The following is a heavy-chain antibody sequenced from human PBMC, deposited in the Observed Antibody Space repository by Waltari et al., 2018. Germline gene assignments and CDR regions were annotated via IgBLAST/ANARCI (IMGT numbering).Heavy chain of an antibody. V-gene: IGHV4-39*07. J-gene: IGHJ3*02. D-gene: IGHD4-4*01. CDR1: GGSISSSSYY. Sequence: QLQLQESGPGLVKPSETLSLTCTVSGGSISSSSYYWGWIRQPPGKGLEWIGSIYYSGSTYYNPSLKSRVTISVDTSKNQFSLKLSSVTAADTAVYYCARVGTTVTGDAFDIWGQGTMVTVSS. CDR2: IYYSGST. CDR3: ARVGTTVTGDAFDI.